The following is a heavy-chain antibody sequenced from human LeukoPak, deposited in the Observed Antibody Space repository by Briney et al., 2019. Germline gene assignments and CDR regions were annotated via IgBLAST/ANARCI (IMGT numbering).Heavy chain of an antibody. D-gene: IGHD6-19*01. CDR1: GGSFSGYY. CDR3: ARGGVAGTWYYFDY. Sequence: PSETLSLACAVYGGSFSGYYWSWIRQPPRKGLEWIGEINHSGSTNYNPSLKSRVTISVDTSKNQFSLKLSSVTAADTAVYYCARGGVAGTWYYFDYWGQGTLVTVSS. CDR2: INHSGST. J-gene: IGHJ4*02. V-gene: IGHV4-34*01.